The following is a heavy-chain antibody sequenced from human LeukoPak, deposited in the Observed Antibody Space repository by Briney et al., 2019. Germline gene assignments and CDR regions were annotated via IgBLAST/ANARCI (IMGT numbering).Heavy chain of an antibody. Sequence: GGSLRLSCAASGLNFSVYYMTWIRQAPGNGLEWLSHISKSGTTVYYADSVKGRFTISRDSAKNSLYLHMNSLRAEDTAVYYCAAGVALDYWGQGTLVTVSS. D-gene: IGHD3-3*01. CDR2: ISKSGTTV. J-gene: IGHJ4*02. CDR3: AAGVALDY. CDR1: GLNFSVYY. V-gene: IGHV3-11*01.